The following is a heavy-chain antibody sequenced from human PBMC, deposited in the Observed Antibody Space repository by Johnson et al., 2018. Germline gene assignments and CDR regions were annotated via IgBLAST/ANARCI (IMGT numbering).Heavy chain of an antibody. J-gene: IGHJ6*03. V-gene: IGHV3-9*01. CDR2: ISWNRGNI. CDR3: GKEGWFGGNYYYYYMDV. CDR1: GFTFDDYA. Sequence: VQLVESGGGLVQPGRSLRLSCAASGFTFDDYAMHWVRQAPGKGLEWVSGISWNRGNIGYADSVKGRFTISRDNAKNSLYLQMNRLRAEDTALYYCGKEGWFGGNYYYYYMDVWGEGTAGTVS. D-gene: IGHD3-10*01.